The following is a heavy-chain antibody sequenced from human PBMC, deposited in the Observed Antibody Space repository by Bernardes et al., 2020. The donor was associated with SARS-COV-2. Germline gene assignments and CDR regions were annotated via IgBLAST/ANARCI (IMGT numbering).Heavy chain of an antibody. D-gene: IGHD6-13*01. J-gene: IGHJ6*02. CDR1: GFTFSSYW. CDR2: IKQDGSEK. Sequence: GGSLRLSCAASGFTFSSYWMSWVRQAPGKGLEWVANIKQDGSEKYYVDSVKGRFTISRDNAKNSLYLQMNSLRAEDTAVYYCARDMAAAGTRLLYYGMDVWGQGTTVTVSS. CDR3: ARDMAAAGTRLLYYGMDV. V-gene: IGHV3-7*01.